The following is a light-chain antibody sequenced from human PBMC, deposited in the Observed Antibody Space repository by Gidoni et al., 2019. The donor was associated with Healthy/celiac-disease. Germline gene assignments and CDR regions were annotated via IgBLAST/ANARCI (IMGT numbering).Light chain of an antibody. CDR3: QKSYSTPT. V-gene: IGKV1-39*01. J-gene: IGKJ4*01. CDR2: AAS. CDR1: HSISSD. Sequence: DIQMTPSPSSLSASVGDRVTITCRARHSISSDVYWYQQKPGKAPKLLIYAASSLQSGDPSRFSSSGAATDITLTISRLQPEDFATYYCQKSYSTPTFGGGTKVEIK.